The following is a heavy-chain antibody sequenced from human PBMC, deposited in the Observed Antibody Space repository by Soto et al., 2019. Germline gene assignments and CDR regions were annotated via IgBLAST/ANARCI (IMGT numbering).Heavy chain of an antibody. J-gene: IGHJ6*01. CDR1: GFTFSTYW. CDR2: IKNDGSNT. V-gene: IGHV3-74*01. CDR3: AREPLIGTTEYGLDV. Sequence: EVQLVESGGGLVQPGGSLRLSCAASGFTFSTYWMHWVRQPPGKGLVWVSRIKNDGSNTDYADSVKGRFTISRDKAKSMLYLPMNSLRAEETAVYYCAREPLIGTTEYGLDVWGQGTRVSVSS. D-gene: IGHD1-7*01.